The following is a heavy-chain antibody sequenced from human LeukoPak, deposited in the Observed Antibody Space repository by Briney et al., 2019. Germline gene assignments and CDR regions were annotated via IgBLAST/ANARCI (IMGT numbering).Heavy chain of an antibody. CDR1: GYTLTELS. CDR2: FDPEDGET. CDR3: ATVSRDLGWFDP. J-gene: IGHJ5*02. Sequence: ASVSVSCKVSGYTLTELSMHWVRQAPGKGLEWMGGFDPEDGETIYAQKVQGRVTMTEDTSTDTAYMELSSLRSEDTAVYYCATVSRDLGWFDPWGQGTLVTVSS. D-gene: IGHD7-27*01. V-gene: IGHV1-24*01.